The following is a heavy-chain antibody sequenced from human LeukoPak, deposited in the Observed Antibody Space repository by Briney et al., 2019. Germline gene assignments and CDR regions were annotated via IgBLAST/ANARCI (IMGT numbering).Heavy chain of an antibody. J-gene: IGHJ6*03. CDR2: ISSSSSCI. Sequence: GGSLRLSCAASGFTFSSYSMNWVRQAPGKGLEWVSSISSSSSCIYYADSVKGRFTISRDNAKNSLYLQMSSLRAEDTAVYYCARVWADYGDYYYYYYMDVWGKGTTVTVSS. CDR1: GFTFSSYS. V-gene: IGHV3-21*01. D-gene: IGHD4-17*01. CDR3: ARVWADYGDYYYYYYMDV.